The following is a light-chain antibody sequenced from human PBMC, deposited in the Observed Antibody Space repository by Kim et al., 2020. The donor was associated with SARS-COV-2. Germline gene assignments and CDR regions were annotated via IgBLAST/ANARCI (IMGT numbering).Light chain of an antibody. J-gene: IGKJ1*01. CDR3: QQYHIWWT. CDR1: QSVSTN. CDR2: SAS. Sequence: EIVMTQSPATLSVSPGETATLSCRASQSVSTNLAWYQQKPGQAPRLLIYSASSRATGIPAGFSGSGSGTEFTLTISSLQSEDLAVYYCQQYHIWWTFGQGTKVDIK. V-gene: IGKV3-15*01.